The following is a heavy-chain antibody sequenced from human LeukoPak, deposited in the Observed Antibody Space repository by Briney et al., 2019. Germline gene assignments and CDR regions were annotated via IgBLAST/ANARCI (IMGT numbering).Heavy chain of an antibody. V-gene: IGHV3-30*02. Sequence: PGGSLRLSCAASGFTFSDYYMSWIRQAPGKGLEWVAFIRYDGSNKYYADSVKGRFTISRDNSKNTLYLQMNSLRAEDTAVYYCAKRTTMVRGVIRDFDYWGQGTLVTVSS. CDR3: AKRTTMVRGVIRDFDY. D-gene: IGHD3-10*01. J-gene: IGHJ4*02. CDR2: IRYDGSNK. CDR1: GFTFSDYY.